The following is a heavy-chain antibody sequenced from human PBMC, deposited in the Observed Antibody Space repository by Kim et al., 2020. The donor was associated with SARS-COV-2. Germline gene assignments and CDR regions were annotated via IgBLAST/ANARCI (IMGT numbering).Heavy chain of an antibody. CDR3: ARPSVDCSTTKCWSGAFDI. V-gene: IGHV4-59*08. CDR1: GGSISTYY. Sequence: SETLSLTCTVSGGSISTYYWSWIRQPPGKGLEWIGYIYHSGTTSYNPSLQSRVTISVDTSKNQFSLRLSSVTAADTAVYYCARPSVDCSTTKCWSGAFDIWGQGTMVTVSS. D-gene: IGHD2-2*01. CDR2: IYHSGTT. J-gene: IGHJ3*02.